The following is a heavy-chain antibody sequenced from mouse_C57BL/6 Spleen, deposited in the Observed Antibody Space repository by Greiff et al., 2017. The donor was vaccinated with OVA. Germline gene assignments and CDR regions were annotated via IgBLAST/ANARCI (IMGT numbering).Heavy chain of an antibody. CDR3: ARNYDGYYDWFAY. V-gene: IGHV5-12*01. CDR2: ISNGGGST. Sequence: EVKLVESGGGLVQPGGSLQLSCAASGFTFSDYYMYWVRQTPEKRLEWVAYISNGGGSTYYPDTVKGRFPISRDKAKNTLYRQMSRLKSEDTAMYYCARNYDGYYDWFAYWGQGTRVTVSA. J-gene: IGHJ3*01. D-gene: IGHD2-3*01. CDR1: GFTFSDYY.